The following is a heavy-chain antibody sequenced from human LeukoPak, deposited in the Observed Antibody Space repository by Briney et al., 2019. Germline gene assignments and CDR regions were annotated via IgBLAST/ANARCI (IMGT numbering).Heavy chain of an antibody. CDR3: ARGGSDSSGYYNYYFDY. V-gene: IGHV1-46*01. D-gene: IGHD3-22*01. Sequence: ASVKVSCKASGYTFTNYYMHWVRQAPGQGLEWMGIINPSGVSTSYAQKFQGRVTMTRDTSTSTVYMELSSLRSGDTAVYYCARGGSDSSGYYNYYFDYWGQGTLVTVSS. J-gene: IGHJ4*02. CDR1: GYTFTNYY. CDR2: INPSGVST.